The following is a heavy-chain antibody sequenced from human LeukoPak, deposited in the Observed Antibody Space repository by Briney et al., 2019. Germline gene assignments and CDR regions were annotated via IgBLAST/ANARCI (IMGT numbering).Heavy chain of an antibody. J-gene: IGHJ4*02. CDR2: IDWDDDK. D-gene: IGHD3-10*01. CDR3: ARIDYGSGHYYFDY. CDR1: RFSLSTSGMC. V-gene: IGHV2-70*01. Sequence: ESGPALVKPTQALTLTCTFSRFSLSTSGMCVSWIRQPPGKALEWLALIDWDDDKYYSTSLKTRLTISKDTSKNQVVLTMTNMDPVDTATYYCARIDYGSGHYYFDYWGQGTLVTVSS.